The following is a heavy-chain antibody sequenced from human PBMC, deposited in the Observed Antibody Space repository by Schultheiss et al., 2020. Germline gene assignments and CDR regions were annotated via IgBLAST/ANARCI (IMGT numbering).Heavy chain of an antibody. Sequence: SQTLSLTCAVSGDSVSSTNYFWGWIRQTPEKGLEWIASIHSTDSIYYNPSLKSRATIYLDTSKNQFSLRLSSVTAADSAVYFCVSQTKAVARWGQGTQVTVSS. CDR1: GDSVSSTNYF. CDR3: VSQTKAVAR. CDR2: IHSTDSI. V-gene: IGHV4-39*01. D-gene: IGHD6-19*01. J-gene: IGHJ4*02.